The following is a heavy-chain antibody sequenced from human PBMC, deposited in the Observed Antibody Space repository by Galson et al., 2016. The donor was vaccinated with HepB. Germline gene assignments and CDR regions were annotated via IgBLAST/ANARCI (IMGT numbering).Heavy chain of an antibody. V-gene: IGHV4-34*01. Sequence: SETLSLTCTVDGGSVVGYYWTWIRQSPGKRLEWIGEIDAGGSNTYNPSVKGRVTISLDRSTTSISLKLTSVAAADTGLYFCARGRAGFQVPLAPWGLGTLVTVTT. J-gene: IGHJ5*02. CDR1: GGSVVGYY. CDR3: ARGRAGFQVPLAP. CDR2: IDAGGSN.